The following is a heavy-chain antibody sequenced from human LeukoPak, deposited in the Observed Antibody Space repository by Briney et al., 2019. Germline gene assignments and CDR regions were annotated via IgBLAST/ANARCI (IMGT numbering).Heavy chain of an antibody. J-gene: IGHJ3*02. CDR1: GYTFTSYG. V-gene: IGHV1-2*02. D-gene: IGHD1-7*01. CDR2: INPNSGDT. CDR3: ARGGITGTRDAFDI. Sequence: GASVKVSCKASGYTFTSYGISWVRQAPGQGLEWMGWINPNSGDTNYAQKFQGRVTMTRDTSISTAYMELSRLRSDDTAVYYCARGGITGTRDAFDIWGQGTMVTVSS.